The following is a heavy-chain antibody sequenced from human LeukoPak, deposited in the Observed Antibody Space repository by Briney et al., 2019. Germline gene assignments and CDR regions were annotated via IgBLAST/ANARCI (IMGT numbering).Heavy chain of an antibody. D-gene: IGHD3-22*01. J-gene: IGHJ4*02. CDR3: ARTYYYDSSGYYHFGY. CDR1: GFTFSSYA. CDR2: IKQDGSEK. Sequence: PGGSLRLSCAASGFTFSSYAMHWVRQAPGKGLEWVANIKQDGSEKYYVDSVKGRFTISRDNAKNSLYLQMNSLRAEDTAVYYCARTYYYDSSGYYHFGYWGQGTLVTVSS. V-gene: IGHV3-7*01.